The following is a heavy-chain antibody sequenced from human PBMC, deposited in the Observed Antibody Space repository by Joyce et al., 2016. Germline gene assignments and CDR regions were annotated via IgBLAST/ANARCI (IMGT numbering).Heavy chain of an antibody. CDR1: GGSISSSSYY. J-gene: IGHJ3*02. CDR2: ISYSGST. Sequence: QLQLQESGPGLVKPSETLSLTCTVSGGSISSSSYYCGWLRPPPGKGLEWIGSISYSGSTYYNPSLRSRVSISVDTSKNQFSLKLSYVTAADTAVFYCARQWGYYDRSGYYSGDAFDIWGQETMVTVSS. V-gene: IGHV4-39*01. D-gene: IGHD3-22*01. CDR3: ARQWGYYDRSGYYSGDAFDI.